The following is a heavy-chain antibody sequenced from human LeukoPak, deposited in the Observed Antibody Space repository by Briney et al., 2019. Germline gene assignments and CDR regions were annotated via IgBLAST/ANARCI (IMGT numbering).Heavy chain of an antibody. J-gene: IGHJ4*02. V-gene: IGHV3-74*01. CDR1: GFTFSNYW. Sequence: GGSLRLSCAASGFTFSNYWMHWVRQAPGKGLVWVSHIHSDGSSTTYADSVMGRFTISRDNAKNSLYLQMNSLRAEDTAVYYCARYVYGVVTSFDYWGQGTLVTVSS. D-gene: IGHD3-3*01. CDR2: IHSDGSST. CDR3: ARYVYGVVTSFDY.